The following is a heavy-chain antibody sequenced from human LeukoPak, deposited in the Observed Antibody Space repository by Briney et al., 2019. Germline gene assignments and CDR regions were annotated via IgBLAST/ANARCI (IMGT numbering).Heavy chain of an antibody. CDR2: IYYSGST. Sequence: SETLSLTCTVSGGSISSSSYYWGWIRQPPGKGLEWIGSIYYSGSTYYNPSLKSRVTISVDTSKNQFYLKLSSVTAADTAVYYCASLIAAAPRGAFDIWGQGTMVTVSS. V-gene: IGHV4-39*01. D-gene: IGHD6-13*01. CDR3: ASLIAAAPRGAFDI. CDR1: GGSISSSSYY. J-gene: IGHJ3*02.